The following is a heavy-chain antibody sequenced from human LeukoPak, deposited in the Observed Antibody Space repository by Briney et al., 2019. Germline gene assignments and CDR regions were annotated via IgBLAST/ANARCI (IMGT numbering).Heavy chain of an antibody. CDR3: ARDYPDYDSSGYLSYGMDV. D-gene: IGHD3-22*01. CDR2: IWYDGSNK. V-gene: IGHV3-33*01. J-gene: IGHJ6*02. Sequence: PGRSLRLSCAASGFTFSSYGMHWVRQAPGKGLEWVAVIWYDGSNKYYADSVEGRFTISRDNSKNTLYLQMNSLRAEDTAVYYCARDYPDYDSSGYLSYGMDVWGQGTTVTVSS. CDR1: GFTFSSYG.